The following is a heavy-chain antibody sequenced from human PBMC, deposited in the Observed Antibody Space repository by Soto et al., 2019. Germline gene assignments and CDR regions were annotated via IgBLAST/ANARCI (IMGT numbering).Heavy chain of an antibody. CDR1: GVTFSSYA. D-gene: IGHD2-2*01. CDR3: ARDRLIELGYCSSTSCRGPIGY. J-gene: IGHJ4*02. V-gene: IGHV3-23*01. CDR2: ISGSGSTI. Sequence: GGSLRLSCAASGVTFSSYAMSWVRQAPGKGLEWVSAISGSGSTIYYADSVKGRFTISRDNAKNSLYLQMNSLRAEDTAVYYCARDRLIELGYCSSTSCRGPIGYWGQGTPVTVSS.